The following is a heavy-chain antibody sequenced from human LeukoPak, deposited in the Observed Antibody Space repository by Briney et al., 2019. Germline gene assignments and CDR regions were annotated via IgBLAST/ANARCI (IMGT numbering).Heavy chain of an antibody. Sequence: ASVKVSCKASGYTFTTYDINWVRQATGQGLEWMGWMNPKSGNTAYAQKFHGRVTMTRNTSIDTAYLEMSSLRSEDTAMYYCARVFGGHEIGFWGQGTQVTVSS. CDR1: GYTFTTYD. V-gene: IGHV1-8*01. J-gene: IGHJ4*02. D-gene: IGHD5-12*01. CDR2: MNPKSGNT. CDR3: ARVFGGHEIGF.